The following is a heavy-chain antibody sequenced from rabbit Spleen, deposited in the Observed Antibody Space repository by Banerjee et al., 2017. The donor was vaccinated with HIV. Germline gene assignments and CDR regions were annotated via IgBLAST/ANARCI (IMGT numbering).Heavy chain of an antibody. V-gene: IGHV1S40*01. CDR3: ARDTSSIFSSYGMDL. CDR2: IETDSSGFT. D-gene: IGHD1-1*01. J-gene: IGHJ6*01. CDR1: GVSFSGSSY. Sequence: QSLEESGGDLVKPGASLTLTCTASGVSFSGSSYMCWVRQPPGKGLEWIACIETDSSGFTYFAALAKGRFTIAKTSSTTLTLQVTSLTAADTATYFCARDTSSIFSSYGMDLWGPGSLVTVS.